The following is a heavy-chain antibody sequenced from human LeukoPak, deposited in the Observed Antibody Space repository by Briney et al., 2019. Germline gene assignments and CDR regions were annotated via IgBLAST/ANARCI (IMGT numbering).Heavy chain of an antibody. CDR3: ARVGRLYCSSTSCYEIYWYFDL. CDR1: GGSFSGYY. CDR2: INHSGGT. D-gene: IGHD2-2*01. J-gene: IGHJ2*01. V-gene: IGHV4-34*01. Sequence: SSETLSLTCAVYGGSFSGYYWSWIRQPPGKGLEWIGEINHSGGTNYNPSLKSRVTISVDTSKNQFSLKLSSVTAADTAVYYCARVGRLYCSSTSCYEIYWYFDLWGRGTLVTVSS.